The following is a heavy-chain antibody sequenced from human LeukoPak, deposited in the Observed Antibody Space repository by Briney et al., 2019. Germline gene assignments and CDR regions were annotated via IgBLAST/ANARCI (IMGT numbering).Heavy chain of an antibody. V-gene: IGHV4-34*01. CDR2: IYSSGNT. CDR1: GGSFSGYY. D-gene: IGHD5-12*01. Sequence: SETLSLTCAVYGGSFSGYYWSWVRQSPGKGLEWIGNIYSSGNTYYNASLKSRVTMYIDTSKYQFSLKLSSVTAADTAMYYCAKSNGYGLIDYWGQGTLVTVSS. J-gene: IGHJ4*02. CDR3: AKSNGYGLIDY.